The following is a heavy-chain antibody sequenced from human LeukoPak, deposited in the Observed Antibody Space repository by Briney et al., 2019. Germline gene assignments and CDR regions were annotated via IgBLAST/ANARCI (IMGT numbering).Heavy chain of an antibody. Sequence: ASVKVSCKASGYTFTTYKMHWVRQAPGQGLEWMGMIYPRDGSTSYAQKFQGRVTVTRDTSTSTVHMELSGLRSEDTAVYYCARDQEGFDYWGQGTLVTVSS. CDR1: GYTFTTYK. J-gene: IGHJ4*02. CDR3: ARDQEGFDY. V-gene: IGHV1-46*01. CDR2: IYPRDGST.